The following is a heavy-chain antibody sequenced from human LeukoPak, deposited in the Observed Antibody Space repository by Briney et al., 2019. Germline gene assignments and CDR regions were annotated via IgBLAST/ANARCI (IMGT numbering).Heavy chain of an antibody. CDR2: IYYSGST. J-gene: IGHJ3*02. D-gene: IGHD2/OR15-2a*01. Sequence: SETLSLTCTASGGSVSSGSYYWSWIRQPPGKGLEWIGYIYYSGSTNYNPSLKSRVTISVDTSKNQFSLKLSSVTAADTAVYYCARDTFAGHDAFDIWGQGTMVTVSS. CDR3: ARDTFAGHDAFDI. V-gene: IGHV4-61*01. CDR1: GGSVSSGSYY.